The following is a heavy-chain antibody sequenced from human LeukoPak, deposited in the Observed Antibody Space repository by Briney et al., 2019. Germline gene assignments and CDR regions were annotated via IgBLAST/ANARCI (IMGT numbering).Heavy chain of an antibody. V-gene: IGHV3-7*01. J-gene: IGHJ3*02. D-gene: IGHD3-3*01. CDR2: IKQDGSEK. Sequence: GGSLRLSCAASGFTFSNYWMSWVRQAPGKGLEWVANIKQDGSEKYYVDSVKGRFTISRDNAKNSLYLQMNSLRAEDTAVYYCARDLWSGSGAFDIWGQGTMVTVSS. CDR3: ARDLWSGSGAFDI. CDR1: GFTFSNYW.